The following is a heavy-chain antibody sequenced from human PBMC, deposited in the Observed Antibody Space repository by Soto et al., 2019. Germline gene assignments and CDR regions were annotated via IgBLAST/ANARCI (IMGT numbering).Heavy chain of an antibody. CDR3: ATQAVAGTSPFDY. J-gene: IGHJ4*02. CDR1: GFTFSSYA. V-gene: IGHV3-30-3*01. D-gene: IGHD6-19*01. Sequence: PGGSLRLSCAASGFTFSSYAMHWVRQAPGKGLEWVAVISYDGSNKYYADSVKGRFTISRDNSKNTLYLQMNSLRAEDTAVYYCATQAVAGTSPFDYWGQGTLVTVSS. CDR2: ISYDGSNK.